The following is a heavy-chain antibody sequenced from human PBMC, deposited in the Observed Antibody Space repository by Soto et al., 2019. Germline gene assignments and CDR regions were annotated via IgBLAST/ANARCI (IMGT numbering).Heavy chain of an antibody. Sequence: EVQLVESGGGLVQPGGSLRLSCVASGFTFTTNWMHWVRQAPGKGLVWLSRINSDGTTTTYADSVKGRFTISRDNAKNTLYLQVNSLGGEDTAVYYCTRGGATGAGIYHFENWGQGTLVTVSS. D-gene: IGHD3-10*01. J-gene: IGHJ4*02. CDR2: INSDGTTT. V-gene: IGHV3-74*01. CDR1: GFTFTTNW. CDR3: TRGGATGAGIYHFEN.